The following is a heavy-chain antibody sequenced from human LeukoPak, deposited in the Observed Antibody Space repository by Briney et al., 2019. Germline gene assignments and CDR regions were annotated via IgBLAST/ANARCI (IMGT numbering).Heavy chain of an antibody. CDR1: GGTFSSYA. CDR3: AREDYDYVWGSYTPMNNYYFDY. J-gene: IGHJ4*02. V-gene: IGHV1-69*04. Sequence: ASVKVSRKASGGTFSSYAISWVRQAPGQGLEWMGRIIPILGIANYAQKFQGRVTITADKSTSTAYMELSSLRPEDTAVYYCAREDYDYVWGSYTPMNNYYFDYWGQGTLVTVSS. D-gene: IGHD3-16*01. CDR2: IIPILGIA.